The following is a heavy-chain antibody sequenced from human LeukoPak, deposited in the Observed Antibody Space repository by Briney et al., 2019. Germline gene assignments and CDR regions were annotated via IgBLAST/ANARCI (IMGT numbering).Heavy chain of an antibody. CDR1: GFTFSSNV. J-gene: IGHJ4*02. V-gene: IGHV3-23*01. D-gene: IGHD3-22*01. CDR3: AKDGSSGGYRPYYLDY. Sequence: QPGGSLRLSCVASGFTFSSNVMRWVRQAPGKGLEWVSVISGSGGRTHYADSVKGRFTISRDNSKNTLYLQMNSLRAEDTAVYYCAKDGSSGGYRPYYLDYWGQGTLVTVSS. CDR2: ISGSGGRT.